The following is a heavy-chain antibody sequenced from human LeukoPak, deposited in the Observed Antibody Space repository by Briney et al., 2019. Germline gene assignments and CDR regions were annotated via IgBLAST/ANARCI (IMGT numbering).Heavy chain of an antibody. J-gene: IGHJ5*02. CDR1: GDSISSSNYY. CDR3: ARRALGKDWFDP. D-gene: IGHD1-26*01. CDR2: IYYSGKT. Sequence: SETLSLTCTVSGDSISSSNYYWGWIRQPPGKGLEWIAIIYYSGKTYYNPSLKSRVSISVDTSNNQFSLKLSSVSAADTAVYYCARRALGKDWFDPWGQGTLATVSS. V-gene: IGHV4-39*01.